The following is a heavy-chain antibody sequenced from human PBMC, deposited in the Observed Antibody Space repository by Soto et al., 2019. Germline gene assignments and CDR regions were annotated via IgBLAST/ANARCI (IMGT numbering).Heavy chain of an antibody. D-gene: IGHD2-2*01. CDR3: ARGSDIVVVPATYYYYGMDV. Sequence: EVQLVESGGGLVKPGGSLRLSCAASGFTFSSYSMNWVRQAPGKGLEWVSSISSSSSYIYYADSVKGRFIISRDNAKNSLYLQMNSLRAEDTAVYYCARGSDIVVVPATYYYYGMDVWGQGTTVTVSS. CDR1: GFTFSSYS. J-gene: IGHJ6*02. CDR2: ISSSSSYI. V-gene: IGHV3-21*01.